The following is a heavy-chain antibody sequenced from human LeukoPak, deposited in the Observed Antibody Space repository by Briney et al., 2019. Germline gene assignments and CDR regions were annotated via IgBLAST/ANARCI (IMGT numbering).Heavy chain of an antibody. Sequence: SETLSLTCTVSGGSIYRSYYYWGWIRQPPGKGLEWIGIMYSTGNTYYNPSLQARVPISVATSKNQFSLRLSSVIAADTAVYYCARHPTLTSGGNFDYWGQGTLVTVSS. CDR2: MYSTGNT. CDR3: ARHPTLTSGGNFDY. V-gene: IGHV4-39*01. D-gene: IGHD3-16*01. J-gene: IGHJ4*02. CDR1: GGSIYRSYYY.